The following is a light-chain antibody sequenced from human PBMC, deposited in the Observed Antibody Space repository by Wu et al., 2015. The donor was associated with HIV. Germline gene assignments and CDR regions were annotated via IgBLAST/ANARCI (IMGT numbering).Light chain of an antibody. CDR1: QGINNY. V-gene: IGKV1-17*03. CDR2: AAS. CDR3: LQHNSYPLT. J-gene: IGKJ4*01. Sequence: DIQMTQSPSAMSASVGDRVTITCRASQGINNYLVWFQQKPGKVPERLIYAASSLQSGVPSRLSGSGSGTEFTLTISSLQPEDFATYYCLQHNSYPLTFGGGTKVEIK.